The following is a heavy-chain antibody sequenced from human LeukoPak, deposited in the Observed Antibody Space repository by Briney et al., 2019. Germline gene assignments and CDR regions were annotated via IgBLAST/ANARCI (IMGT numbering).Heavy chain of an antibody. D-gene: IGHD6-13*01. CDR2: FDAEDGDT. CDR3: ERGQKGIAAAGWNEY. CDR1: ADTLTELS. V-gene: IGHV1-24*01. J-gene: IGHJ4*02. Sequence: ASVKAFCKVSADTLTELSMHCVSQAPEKGLEWLGGFDAEDGDTIYAQKFEGRVTMTEETSRDTGYMELSRLRSEDTAVYYWERGQKGIAAAGWNEYWGEGTLVSVS.